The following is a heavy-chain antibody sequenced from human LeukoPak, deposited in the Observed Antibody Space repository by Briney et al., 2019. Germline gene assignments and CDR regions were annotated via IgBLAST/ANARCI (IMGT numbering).Heavy chain of an antibody. Sequence: SETLSLTCAVSGGSISSSNWWSWVRQPPGKGLERIGEIYHSGSTNYNPSLKSRVTISVDKSKNQFSLKLSSVTAADTAVYYCARVVGGDYSSSPSGFDPWGQGTLVTVSS. CDR2: IYHSGST. CDR1: GGSISSSNW. J-gene: IGHJ5*02. V-gene: IGHV4-4*02. CDR3: ARVVGGDYSSSPSGFDP. D-gene: IGHD6-13*01.